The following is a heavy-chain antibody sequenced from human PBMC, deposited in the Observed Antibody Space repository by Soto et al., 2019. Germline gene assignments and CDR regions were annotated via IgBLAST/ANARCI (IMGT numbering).Heavy chain of an antibody. CDR2: INAANGDT. D-gene: IGHD3-10*01. CDR1: GYTFTAYP. Sequence: QVHLVQSGAEVKKPGASVKVSCKASGYTFTAYPMHWVRQAPGQRLEWMGWINAANGDTGYSQKFHDRVTFTRDTSATTVYMELSSLTSEDTAVYYCARKDYYGAGVYYFDHWGQRTLVTVSS. J-gene: IGHJ4*02. CDR3: ARKDYYGAGVYYFDH. V-gene: IGHV1-3*01.